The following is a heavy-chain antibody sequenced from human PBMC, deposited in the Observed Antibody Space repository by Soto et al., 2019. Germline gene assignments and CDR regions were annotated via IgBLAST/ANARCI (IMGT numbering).Heavy chain of an antibody. CDR2: ITWNSSCM. D-gene: IGHD4-17*01. Sequence: EVQLVESGGGLVQPGRSLRLSCAASGFTFDDYAMHWVRQAPGKGLEWVSCITWNSSCMAYADSVRGRFTISRDNAKNYLYLQMNSLRAEDTALYFCAKATDRGDSIKYFDYWGQGTLVTVSS. J-gene: IGHJ4*02. CDR3: AKATDRGDSIKYFDY. V-gene: IGHV3-9*01. CDR1: GFTFDDYA.